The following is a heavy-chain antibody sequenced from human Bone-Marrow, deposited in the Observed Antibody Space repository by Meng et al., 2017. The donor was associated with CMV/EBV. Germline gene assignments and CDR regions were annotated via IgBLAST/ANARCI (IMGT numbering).Heavy chain of an antibody. CDR2: ISSSSSYI. Sequence: GESLKISCAASGFTFSDYYMSWIRQAPGKGLEWVSSISSSSSYIYYADSVKGRFTISRDNAKNSLYLQMNSLRAEDTAVYYFARERITMIVGLKNYFDYWGQGTLVTVSS. J-gene: IGHJ4*02. D-gene: IGHD3-22*01. CDR3: ARERITMIVGLKNYFDY. CDR1: GFTFSDYY. V-gene: IGHV3-11*06.